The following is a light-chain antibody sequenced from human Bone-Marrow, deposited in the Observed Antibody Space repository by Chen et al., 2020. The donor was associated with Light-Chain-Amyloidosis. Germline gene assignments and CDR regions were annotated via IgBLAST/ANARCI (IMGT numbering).Light chain of an antibody. J-gene: IGLJ1*01. CDR2: DNN. Sequence: QSLFPHPPSVSAAPGQTATIPCSGSSSNIGNNYVSWYQQLPGTAPKLLIYDNNKRPSGIPDRFSGSKSGTSATLGITGLQTGDEADYYCGTWDSSLSSYVFGTGTKVTVL. CDR1: SSNIGNNY. V-gene: IGLV1-51*01. CDR3: GTWDSSLSSYV.